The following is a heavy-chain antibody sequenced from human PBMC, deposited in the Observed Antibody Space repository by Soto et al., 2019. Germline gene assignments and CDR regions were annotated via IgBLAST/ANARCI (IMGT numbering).Heavy chain of an antibody. J-gene: IGHJ6*02. CDR3: ATGRTYYYYGMDV. CDR2: IDSDGSRT. Sequence: EVQLVESGGGLVQPGGSLRLSCAASGFTYSSYWMHWVRQAPGTGLVWVSRIDSDGSRTTYADSVKGRFTISRDNAKNTRYLQMNSLGAEDTAVYYCATGRTYYYYGMDVWGQGTTVTVSS. V-gene: IGHV3-74*01. CDR1: GFTYSSYW.